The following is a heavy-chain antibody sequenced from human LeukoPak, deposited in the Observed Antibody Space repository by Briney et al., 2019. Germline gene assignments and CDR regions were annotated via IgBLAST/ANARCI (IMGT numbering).Heavy chain of an antibody. CDR2: IKQDETEK. J-gene: IGHJ6*02. CDR3: ARGGGLDV. V-gene: IGHV3-7*03. D-gene: IGHD3-16*01. CDR1: GFTFSNFW. Sequence: GGSLRLSCTASGFTFSNFWMGWVRQAPGKGLEWVANIKQDETEKFYLGSVKGRFTISRDSAKNSLYLQMSNLRAEDTAVYFCARGGGLDVWGQGATVTVSS.